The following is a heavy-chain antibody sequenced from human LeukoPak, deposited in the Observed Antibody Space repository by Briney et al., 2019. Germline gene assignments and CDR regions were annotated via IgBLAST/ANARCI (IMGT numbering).Heavy chain of an antibody. Sequence: SETLSLTCTVAGGSISSYYWSWIRQPPGKGLEWIGYIYYSGSTNYNPSLKSRVTISVDTSKNQFSLKLSSVTAADPAVYYCARVGTYGSGSYLSWLDYWGQGTLVTVSS. CDR1: GGSISSYY. D-gene: IGHD3-10*01. CDR2: IYYSGST. CDR3: ARVGTYGSGSYLSWLDY. V-gene: IGHV4-59*01. J-gene: IGHJ4*02.